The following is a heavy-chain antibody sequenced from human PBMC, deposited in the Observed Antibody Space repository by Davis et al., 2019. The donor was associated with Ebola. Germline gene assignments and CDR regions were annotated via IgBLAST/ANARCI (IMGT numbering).Heavy chain of an antibody. D-gene: IGHD2-2*02. CDR1: GGTFSSYA. CDR3: ARDGYCSSTSCYTLYYYYYGMDV. CDR2: IIPIFGTA. V-gene: IGHV1-69*05. Sequence: AASVKVSCKASGGTFSSYAISWVRQAPGQGLEWMGGIIPIFGTANYAQKLQGRVTMTTDTSTSTAYMELRSLRSDDTAVYYCARDGYCSSTSCYTLYYYYYGMDVWGQGTTVTVSS. J-gene: IGHJ6*02.